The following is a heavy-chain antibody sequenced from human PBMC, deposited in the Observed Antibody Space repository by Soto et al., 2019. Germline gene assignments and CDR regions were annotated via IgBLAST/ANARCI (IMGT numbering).Heavy chain of an antibody. CDR1: GFSLSTSGVG. J-gene: IGHJ4*02. CDR2: IYWDDDK. Sequence: QITLKESGPTLVKPTQTLTLTCTFSGFSLSTSGVGVGWIRQPPGKALEWLALIYWDDDKRYSPSLKSRLTITKDTSKNQVVLTMTNMDPVDTATYYCAHYHYFDILTGYDYWGQGTLVTVSS. CDR3: AHYHYFDILTGYDY. V-gene: IGHV2-5*02. D-gene: IGHD3-9*01.